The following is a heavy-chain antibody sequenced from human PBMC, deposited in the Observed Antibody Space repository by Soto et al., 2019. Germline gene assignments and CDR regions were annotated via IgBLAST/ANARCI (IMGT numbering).Heavy chain of an antibody. Sequence: QVQLVESGGGVVQPGRSLRLYCAASGFTFSSYGMHWVRQAPGKGLEWVTVISYDGNVAYYADSVKGRFTISRDNSKNTLYLQMNSLRTEDTAMYYCPKEGPITNWYFDYWGQGTLVTVSS. D-gene: IGHD1-1*01. V-gene: IGHV3-30*18. CDR1: GFTFSSYG. CDR2: ISYDGNVA. CDR3: PKEGPITNWYFDY. J-gene: IGHJ4*02.